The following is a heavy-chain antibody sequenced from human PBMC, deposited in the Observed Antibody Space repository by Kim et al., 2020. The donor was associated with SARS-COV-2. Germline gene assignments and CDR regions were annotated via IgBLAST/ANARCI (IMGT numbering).Heavy chain of an antibody. D-gene: IGHD3-9*01. V-gene: IGHV3-21*01. CDR1: GFTFSSYS. CDR3: ARDGPQRDYDILTGYSHFDY. J-gene: IGHJ4*02. Sequence: GGSLRLSCAASGFTFSSYSMNWVRQAPGKGLEWVSSISSSSSYIYYADSVKGRFTISRDNAKNSLYLQMNSLRAEDTAVYYCARDGPQRDYDILTGYSHFDYWGQGTLVTVSS. CDR2: ISSSSSYI.